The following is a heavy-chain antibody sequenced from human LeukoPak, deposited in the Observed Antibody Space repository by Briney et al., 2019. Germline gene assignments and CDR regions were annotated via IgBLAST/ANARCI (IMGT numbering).Heavy chain of an antibody. CDR3: ARDGEMATIYFDY. Sequence: SVKVSCKASGGTFSSYALSWVRQVPGQGLEWMGTIIPIVGIANYAQKFQGRATITADKSTSTAYMELSSLRSEDTAVYYCARDGEMATIYFDYWGQGTLVTVSS. CDR2: IIPIVGIA. D-gene: IGHD5-24*01. V-gene: IGHV1-69*04. J-gene: IGHJ4*02. CDR1: GGTFSSYA.